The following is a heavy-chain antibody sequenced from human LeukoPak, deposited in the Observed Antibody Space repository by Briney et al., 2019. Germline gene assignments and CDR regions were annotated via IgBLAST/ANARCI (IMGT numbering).Heavy chain of an antibody. D-gene: IGHD3-9*01. J-gene: IGHJ4*02. CDR1: GYTFTSYG. Sequence: GASVKVSCKASGYTFTSYGISWVRQAPGQGFEWMGWISAYNGNTNYAQKLQGRVTMTTDTSTSTAYMELRSLRSDDTAVYYCASVYYDILTGYYRLDYWGQGTLVTVSS. CDR3: ASVYYDILTGYYRLDY. V-gene: IGHV1-18*01. CDR2: ISAYNGNT.